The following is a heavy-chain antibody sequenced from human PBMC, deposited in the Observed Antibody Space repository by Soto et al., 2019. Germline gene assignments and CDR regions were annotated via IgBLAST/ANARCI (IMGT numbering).Heavy chain of an antibody. V-gene: IGHV3-33*01. D-gene: IGHD5-18*01. CDR1: GFTFSSYG. CDR2: IWYDGSNK. Sequence: QVQLVESGGGVVQPGRSLRLSCAASGFTFSSYGMHWVRQAPGKGLEWVAVIWYDGSNKYYADSVKGRFTISRDNSKNTLYLQMNSLRAEDTAVYYCARGDTAMVGAAFDIWGQGTMVTVSS. J-gene: IGHJ3*02. CDR3: ARGDTAMVGAAFDI.